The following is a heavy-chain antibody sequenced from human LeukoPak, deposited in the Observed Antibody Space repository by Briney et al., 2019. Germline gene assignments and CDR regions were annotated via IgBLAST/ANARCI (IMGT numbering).Heavy chain of an antibody. Sequence: SETLSLTCAVYGGSFSGYYWSWIRQPPGKGLEWIGEINHSGSTNYNPSLKSRVTISVDTSKNQFSLKLSSVTAADTAVYYCASKNYDQDILDYWGQGTLVTVSS. J-gene: IGHJ4*02. D-gene: IGHD3-22*01. CDR3: ASKNYDQDILDY. V-gene: IGHV4-34*01. CDR2: INHSGST. CDR1: GGSFSGYY.